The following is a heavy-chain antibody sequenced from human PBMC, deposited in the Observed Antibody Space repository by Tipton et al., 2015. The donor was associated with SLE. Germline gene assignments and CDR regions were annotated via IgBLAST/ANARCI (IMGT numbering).Heavy chain of an antibody. J-gene: IGHJ3*01. Sequence: LRLSCTVSGGSISNHYWGWIRQPPGMGLEWIGYIYYSGNTNYNPSLKSRVTISLDTSKNQFSLKLSSVTAADTAVYYCAKAGYSSGQDAFDLWGQGTMVTVSS. CDR2: IYYSGNT. CDR1: GGSISNHY. CDR3: AKAGYSSGQDAFDL. V-gene: IGHV4-59*11. D-gene: IGHD6-19*01.